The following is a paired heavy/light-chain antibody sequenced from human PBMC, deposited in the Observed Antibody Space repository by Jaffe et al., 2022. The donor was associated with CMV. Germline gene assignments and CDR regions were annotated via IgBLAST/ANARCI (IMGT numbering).Light chain of an antibody. CDR1: QGVDKW. V-gene: IGKV1-5*03. Sequence: DIQMTQSPSTLSASVGDRVTITCRASQGVDKWLAWYQQKPLKAPKVLISEASNLENGVPSRFSGGGSGTEFTLTINSLQPDDFATYYCQQYDTYPLTFGQGTRLEIK. J-gene: IGKJ5*01. CDR2: EAS. CDR3: QQYDTYPLT.
Heavy chain of an antibody. D-gene: IGHD2-21*01. CDR1: GFTFNNYV. V-gene: IGHV3-23*04. J-gene: IGHJ5*02. CDR3: ANSDCGDWYCRRIVH. Sequence: EVQLVESGGGLVQPGGSLRLSCVVSGFTFNNYVMLWVRQAPGKGLEWVSSIIASGETTYYTDSVKGRFTVSRDNSKNTLYLQMDSLRVEDTAQYYCANSDCGDWYCRRIVHWGQGTLVTVSS. CDR2: IIASGETT.